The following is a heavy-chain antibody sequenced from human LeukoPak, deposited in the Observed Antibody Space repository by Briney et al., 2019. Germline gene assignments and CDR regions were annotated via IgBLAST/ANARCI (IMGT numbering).Heavy chain of an antibody. CDR1: GFTFSSFG. J-gene: IGHJ4*02. V-gene: IGHV3-33*01. D-gene: IGHD6-13*01. CDR3: ARDRYSSMWSVFEY. Sequence: PGGSLRLCCAASGFTFSSFGMHWVRQSPGKGLEWVAVIWYDGSTQVYADSVKGRFTISRDNSRNTLYLQVNSLRAEDTAVYYCARDRYSSMWSVFEYWGQGALVTVSS. CDR2: IWYDGSTQ.